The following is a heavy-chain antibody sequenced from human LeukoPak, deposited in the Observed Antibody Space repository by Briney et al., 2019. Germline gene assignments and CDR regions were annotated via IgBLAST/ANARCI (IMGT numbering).Heavy chain of an antibody. D-gene: IGHD1-26*01. V-gene: IGHV3-23*01. CDR1: GFTFSSYS. J-gene: IGHJ4*02. CDR3: VKAYTTSGTYSEP. Sequence: GGSLRLSCAASGFTFSSYSMNWVRQAPGKGLEWVSGIGSNGVNTYYADSAKGRFTISRDNSKNTVYLQMNSLRVEDTALYYCVKAYTTSGTYSEPWGQGTLVTVSS. CDR2: IGSNGVNT.